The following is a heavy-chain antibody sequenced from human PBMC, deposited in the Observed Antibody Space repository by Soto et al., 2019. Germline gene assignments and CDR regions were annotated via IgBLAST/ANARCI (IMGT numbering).Heavy chain of an antibody. Sequence: QVQLQESGPGLVKPSETLSLTCTVSGGSISNYYWSWIRQPPEKGLEWIGYIYHTGSPNYNPSLKSRVTISVDTSKNQFSLRLSSVSVVDTAVYYCARHGGQVSWFDPWGQGTLVTVSS. V-gene: IGHV4-59*08. CDR1: GGSISNYY. CDR2: IYHTGSP. D-gene: IGHD6-25*01. J-gene: IGHJ5*02. CDR3: ARHGGQVSWFDP.